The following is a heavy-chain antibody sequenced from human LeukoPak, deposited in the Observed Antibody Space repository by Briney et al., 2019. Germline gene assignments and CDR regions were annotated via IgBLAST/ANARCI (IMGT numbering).Heavy chain of an antibody. V-gene: IGHV1-8*01. CDR1: GYTFTSYD. J-gene: IGHJ6*02. D-gene: IGHD2-8*01. CDR3: ARARSEMVYAPIPYYYYGMDV. CDR2: MNPNSGNT. Sequence: GASVKVSCKASGYTFTSYDINWVRQATGQGLEWMGWMNPNSGNTGYAQKFQGRVTMTRNTSISTAYMELSSLRSEDTAVYYCARARSEMVYAPIPYYYYGMDVWGQGTTVTVSS.